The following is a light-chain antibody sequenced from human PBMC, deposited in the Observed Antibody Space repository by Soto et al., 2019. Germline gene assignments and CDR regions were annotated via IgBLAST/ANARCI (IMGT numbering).Light chain of an antibody. Sequence: EVVLTQSPATLSLFPGESATLSCRASETISNQLAWYQQKPGQAPMLLMYDASLRVTGIPARFSGSGSGTEFTLIISSLEPADFAVYYCQHRSDWPPICTFGQGTKVDIK. J-gene: IGKJ2*02. CDR3: QHRSDWPPICT. V-gene: IGKV3-11*01. CDR1: ETISNQ. CDR2: DAS.